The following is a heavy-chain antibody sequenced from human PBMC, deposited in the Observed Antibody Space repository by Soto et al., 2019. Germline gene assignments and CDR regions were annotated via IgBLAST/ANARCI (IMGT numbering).Heavy chain of an antibody. CDR3: ACLPNYYDSSGYPHYFDY. Sequence: PGGSLRLSCAASGFTFSSYEMNWVRQAPGKGLEWVSYISSSGSTIYYADSVKGRFTISRDNAKNSLYLQMNSLRAEDTAVYYCACLPNYYDSSGYPHYFDYWGQGTLVTVSS. D-gene: IGHD3-22*01. CDR1: GFTFSSYE. V-gene: IGHV3-48*03. CDR2: ISSSGSTI. J-gene: IGHJ4*02.